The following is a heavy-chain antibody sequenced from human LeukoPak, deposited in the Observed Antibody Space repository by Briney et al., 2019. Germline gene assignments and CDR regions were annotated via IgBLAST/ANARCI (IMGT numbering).Heavy chain of an antibody. CDR2: ISYDGSNK. V-gene: IGHV3-30*18. CDR3: AKVGGGLTIFGVVIAHYFYYGMDV. J-gene: IGHJ6*02. Sequence: GGSLSVSCAASGFTFSSYGMHWVRQAPGKGLEWVAVISYDGSNKYYADSVKGRFTISGDNSRDTRYLQMNSLRAEDTAVYYCAKVGGGLTIFGVVIAHYFYYGMDVWGPGNTVTVSS. D-gene: IGHD3-3*01. CDR1: GFTFSSYG.